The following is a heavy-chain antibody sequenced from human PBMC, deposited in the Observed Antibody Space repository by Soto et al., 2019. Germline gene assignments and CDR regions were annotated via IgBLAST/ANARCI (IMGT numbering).Heavy chain of an antibody. CDR3: AKDGVYYYGETGH. J-gene: IGHJ4*02. CDR2: ISDDEKSI. V-gene: IGHV3-74*01. Sequence: GGSLRLSCAASGFTFRSYWMYWVRQAPGKGLVWVSRISDDEKSISYADSVKGRFTISRDNAKNTLYLQMNSLTAEDTAVYYCAKDGVYYYGETGHWGQGTLVTVS. CDR1: GFTFRSYW. D-gene: IGHD3-10*01.